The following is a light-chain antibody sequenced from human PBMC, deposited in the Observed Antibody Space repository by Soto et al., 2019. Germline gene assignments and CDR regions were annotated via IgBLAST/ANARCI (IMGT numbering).Light chain of an antibody. Sequence: DIQMTQSPSTLSASVGDRVTITCRASQSIGSWLAWYQQKPGKAPKLLIYKASSLESGVPSRFSGSGSGTEFTLTISSLQPDEIATYYCQQYNSYSRTFGQGTKVEIK. V-gene: IGKV1-5*03. CDR3: QQYNSYSRT. CDR1: QSIGSW. J-gene: IGKJ1*01. CDR2: KAS.